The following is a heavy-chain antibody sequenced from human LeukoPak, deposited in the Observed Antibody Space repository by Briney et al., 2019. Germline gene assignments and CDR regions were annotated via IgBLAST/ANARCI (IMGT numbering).Heavy chain of an antibody. CDR1: VGSFSSSNW. CDR2: IYHSGST. Sequence: SQTLSLICAFSVGSFSSSNWWGWVRHPPGNGLDRIGEIYHSGSTNYNPSLRSRLTISVDRPKNKFSVKLSSVTAPTTPGYHFVVWGSYRKLDYWGQGTRVTVSS. D-gene: IGHD3-16*02. V-gene: IGHV4-4*02. CDR3: VVWGSYRKLDY. J-gene: IGHJ4*02.